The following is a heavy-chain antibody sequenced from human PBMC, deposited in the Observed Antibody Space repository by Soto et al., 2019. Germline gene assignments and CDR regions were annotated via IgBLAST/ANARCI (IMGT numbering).Heavy chain of an antibody. J-gene: IGHJ5*02. Sequence: QVQLQESGPGLVKPSQTLSLTCTVSGGSISSGGYYWSWLRQHPGKGLEWSGYIYYSGSTYYNPSLKSRVTISVDTSKNQFSLKLSSVTAADTAVYYCARDTQTTSGSYYWFDPWGQGTLVTVSS. V-gene: IGHV4-31*03. CDR1: GGSISSGGYY. CDR3: ARDTQTTSGSYYWFDP. D-gene: IGHD3-10*01. CDR2: IYYSGST.